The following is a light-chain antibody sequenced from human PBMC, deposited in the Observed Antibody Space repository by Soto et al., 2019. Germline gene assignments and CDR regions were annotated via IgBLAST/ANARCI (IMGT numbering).Light chain of an antibody. CDR3: CSYAGDSTWV. V-gene: IGLV2-23*01. CDR2: EGS. CDR1: SSDVGNNNL. Sequence: QSALTQPASVSGSPGQSITISCTGTSSDVGNNNLVSWYQQHPGEAPKLLIYEGSKRPSGVSNRFSGSKFGNTASLTISGLQAEDEVDYYCCSYAGDSTWVFGGGTKVTVL. J-gene: IGLJ3*02.